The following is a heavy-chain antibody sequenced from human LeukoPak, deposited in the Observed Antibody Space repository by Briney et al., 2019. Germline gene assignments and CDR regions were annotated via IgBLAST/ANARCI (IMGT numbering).Heavy chain of an antibody. CDR1: GDSVSSNSAA. Sequence: QTLSLTCVISGDSVSSNSAAWNWIRQSPSRGLEWLGRTYYRSKWYNDYAVSVESRITINPDTSKNQSSLQLNSVTPEDTAVYYCAGGTGVFDYWGQATLVTVPS. D-gene: IGHD7-27*01. J-gene: IGHJ4*02. CDR3: AGGTGVFDY. CDR2: TYYRSKWYN. V-gene: IGHV6-1*01.